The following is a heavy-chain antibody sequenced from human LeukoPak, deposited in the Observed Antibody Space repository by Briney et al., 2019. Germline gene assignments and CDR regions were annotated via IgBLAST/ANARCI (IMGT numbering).Heavy chain of an antibody. CDR3: ARADSGGSHSDAFDI. CDR1: GFSFSSFE. D-gene: IGHD2-15*01. Sequence: PGGSLRLSCAASGFSFSSFEMNWVRQAPGKGLEWVSFISRSGSTIYYADSVKGRFTISRDNAKNSLYLQMNSLRAEDTAVYYCARADSGGSHSDAFDIWGQGTMVTVSS. J-gene: IGHJ3*02. CDR2: ISRSGSTI. V-gene: IGHV3-48*03.